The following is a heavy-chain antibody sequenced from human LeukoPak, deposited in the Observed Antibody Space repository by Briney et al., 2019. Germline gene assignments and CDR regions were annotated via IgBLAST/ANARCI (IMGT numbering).Heavy chain of an antibody. CDR2: ISGSGGST. V-gene: IGHV3-23*01. Sequence: GGSLRLSCAASGFTFSSYAMSWVRQAPGKGLEWVSAISGSGGSTYYADSVKGRFTISRDNAKNSLYLQMNSLRAEDTAMYYCASGGGWLQQLPFDYWGQGTLVTVSS. CDR1: GFTFSSYA. J-gene: IGHJ4*02. CDR3: ASGGGWLQQLPFDY. D-gene: IGHD6-13*01.